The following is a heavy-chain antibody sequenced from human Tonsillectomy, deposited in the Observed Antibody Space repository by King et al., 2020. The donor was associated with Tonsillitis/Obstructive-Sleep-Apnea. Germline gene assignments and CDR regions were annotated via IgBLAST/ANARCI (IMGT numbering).Heavy chain of an antibody. CDR3: AGRSSSSGGWYFDL. Sequence: QLQESGPGLVEPSETLSLTCTVSCGSIISSGDYWGWIRQPPGMGLEWIGSIYNSGITYYNLSLKSRVTMYVDTSKDHLSLKLISVTAADTAVYYCAGRSSSSGGWYFDLWGRGTLVTVSS. D-gene: IGHD3-22*01. CDR2: IYNSGIT. J-gene: IGHJ2*01. V-gene: IGHV4-39*02. CDR1: CGSIISSGDY.